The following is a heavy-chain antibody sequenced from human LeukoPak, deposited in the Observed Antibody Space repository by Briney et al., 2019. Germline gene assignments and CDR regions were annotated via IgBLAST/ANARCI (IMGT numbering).Heavy chain of an antibody. Sequence: GESLKISCKGSGYSFTTYWIGWVRQMPGKGLEWMGNIYPGDSDTRYSPSFQGQVTISADKSISTAYLQWSSLKASDTAMYYCARRSSFYGDYAGYYFDYWGQGTLVTVSS. CDR3: ARRSSFYGDYAGYYFDY. J-gene: IGHJ4*02. V-gene: IGHV5-51*01. CDR2: IYPGDSDT. D-gene: IGHD4-17*01. CDR1: GYSFTTYW.